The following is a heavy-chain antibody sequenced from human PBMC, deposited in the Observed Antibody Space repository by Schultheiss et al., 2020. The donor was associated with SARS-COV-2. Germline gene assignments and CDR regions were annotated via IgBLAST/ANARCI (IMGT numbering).Heavy chain of an antibody. CDR1: GYTFKRYD. D-gene: IGHD4-17*01. Sequence: ASVKVSCKASGYTFKRYDINWVRQAPGQGLEWMGWISAYNGNTNYAQKFQGRVTITADESTSTAYMELRSLRSDDTAVYYCARRKVGYGDYYFDYWGQGTLVTVSS. CDR3: ARRKVGYGDYYFDY. V-gene: IGHV1-18*01. J-gene: IGHJ4*02. CDR2: ISAYNGNT.